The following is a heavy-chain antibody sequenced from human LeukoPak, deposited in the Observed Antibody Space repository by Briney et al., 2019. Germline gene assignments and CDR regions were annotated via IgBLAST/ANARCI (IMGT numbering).Heavy chain of an antibody. CDR3: ARDFVRFYYDSSGYYYGADAFDI. Sequence: ASLKVSCKASGYTFTSYGIGWVRQAPGQGLEWMGWISTYNGNTNYAQKVQGRVTMTTDTSTSTAYMELRSLRSDDTAVYYCARDFVRFYYDSSGYYYGADAFDIWGQGTMVTVSS. V-gene: IGHV1-18*01. D-gene: IGHD3-22*01. CDR2: ISTYNGNT. J-gene: IGHJ3*02. CDR1: GYTFTSYG.